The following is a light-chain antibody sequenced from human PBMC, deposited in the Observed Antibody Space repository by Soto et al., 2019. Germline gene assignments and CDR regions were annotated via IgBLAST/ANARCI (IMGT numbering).Light chain of an antibody. CDR1: SSDVGGYNY. CDR2: EVS. V-gene: IGLV2-14*01. CDR3: SSYTSSSTLYV. J-gene: IGLJ1*01. Sequence: QSALTQPASVSGSPGQSITISCTGTSSDVGGYNYVSWYQQHPGKAPKLMIYEVSNRPSGVSNRFSGSKSGNTASLTISGLQAEDEADYYCSSYTSSSTLYVFGTGTNVTV.